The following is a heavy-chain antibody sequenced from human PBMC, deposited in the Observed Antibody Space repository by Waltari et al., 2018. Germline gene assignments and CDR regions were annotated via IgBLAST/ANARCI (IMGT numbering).Heavy chain of an antibody. D-gene: IGHD3-3*01. J-gene: IGHJ6*02. CDR1: GDSIRSGGYD. V-gene: IGHV4-31*03. CDR3: ARGILGATANSYYHHGMDV. CDR2: IYHSGST. Sequence: QVPLQESGPGLVKPSQTLSLTCSVSGDSIRSGGYDWTWDRQHPGKALEWVGFIYHSGSTSYNPSLKNRVTIESDTSKNEFSLRLTSMTAADTAVYYCARGILGATANSYYHHGMDVWGQGTAVTVSS.